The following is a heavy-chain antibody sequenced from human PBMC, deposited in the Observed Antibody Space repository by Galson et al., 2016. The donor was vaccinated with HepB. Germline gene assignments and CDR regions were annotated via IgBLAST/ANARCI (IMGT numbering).Heavy chain of an antibody. CDR2: INPGNGKT. D-gene: IGHD2-21*01. CDR1: GYAFTSFG. J-gene: IGHJ4*02. V-gene: IGHV1-3*01. CDR3: ARALGDF. Sequence: SVKVSCKAFGYAFTSFGISWVRQAPGHGLEWMGWINPGNGKTKFSQNFQGRITILRDTSASTAYMELSHLRSEDTAIYYCARALGDFWGPGTLVTVSS.